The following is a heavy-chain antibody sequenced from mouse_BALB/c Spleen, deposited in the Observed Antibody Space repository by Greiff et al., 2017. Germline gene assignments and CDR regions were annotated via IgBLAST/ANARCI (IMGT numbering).Heavy chain of an antibody. J-gene: IGHJ1*01. CDR1: GFSLTSYG. CDR3: ASHYYGFRGYFDV. Sequence: QVQLQQSGPGLVQPSQSLSITCTVSGFSLTSYGVHWVRQSPGKGLEWLGVIWSGGSTDYNAAFISRLSISKDNSKSQVFFKMNSLQADDTAIYYCASHYYGFRGYFDVWGAGTTVTVSS. CDR2: IWSGGST. D-gene: IGHD1-2*01. V-gene: IGHV2-4-1*01.